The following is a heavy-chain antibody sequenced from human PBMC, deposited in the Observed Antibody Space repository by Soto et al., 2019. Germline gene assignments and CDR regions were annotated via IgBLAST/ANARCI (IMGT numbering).Heavy chain of an antibody. J-gene: IGHJ5*02. Sequence: SSETLSLTCTVSGGSISTYYWTWIRRPPGKGLEWIGYIYYSGSTNYNPSLKSRVTISVDTSKNQFSLKLSSVTAADTAVYYCAQSQGYFDWLSTETNWFDPWGQGTLVTVSS. CDR1: GGSISTYY. CDR2: IYYSGST. CDR3: AQSQGYFDWLSTETNWFDP. V-gene: IGHV4-59*08. D-gene: IGHD3-9*01.